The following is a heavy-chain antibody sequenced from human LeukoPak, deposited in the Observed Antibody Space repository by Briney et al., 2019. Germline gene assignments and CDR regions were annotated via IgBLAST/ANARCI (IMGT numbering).Heavy chain of an antibody. D-gene: IGHD2-2*01. CDR1: GGSISSYY. CDR3: ARMVVPAAIRQHNWFDP. J-gene: IGHJ5*02. V-gene: IGHV4-59*01. CDR2: IYYSGST. Sequence: SETLSLTCTVSGGSISSYYWSWIRQPPGKGLEWIGYIYYSGSTNYNPSLKSRVTISVDTSKNQFSLKLSSVIAADTAVYYCARMVVPAAIRQHNWFDPWGQGTLVTVSS.